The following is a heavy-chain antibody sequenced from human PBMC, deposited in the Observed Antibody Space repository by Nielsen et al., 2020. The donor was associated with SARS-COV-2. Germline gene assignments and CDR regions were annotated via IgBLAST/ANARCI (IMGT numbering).Heavy chain of an antibody. J-gene: IGHJ4*02. CDR3: ARGRYYDFWSGYYYFDY. D-gene: IGHD3-3*01. CDR1: GFTFSDYY. V-gene: IGHV3-11*05. CDR2: ISSSSSYT. Sequence: LSLTCAASGFTFSDYYMSWIRQAPGKGLEWVSYISSSSSYTNYADSVKGRFTISRDNAKNSLYLQMNSLRAEDTAVYYCARGRYYDFWSGYYYFDYWGQGTLVTVSS.